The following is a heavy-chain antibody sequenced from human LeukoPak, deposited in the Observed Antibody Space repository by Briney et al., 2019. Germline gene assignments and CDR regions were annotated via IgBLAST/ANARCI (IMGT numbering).Heavy chain of an antibody. CDR2: ISWNSGSI. J-gene: IGHJ4*02. Sequence: GGSLRLSCAASGFTFDDYAMHWVRQAPGKGLEWVSGISWNSGSIGYADSVKGRFTISRDNAKNSLYLQMNSLRAEDTALYYCAKGQQWLVLDYWGQGTLVTVSS. CDR3: AKGQQWLVLDY. V-gene: IGHV3-9*01. D-gene: IGHD6-19*01. CDR1: GFTFDDYA.